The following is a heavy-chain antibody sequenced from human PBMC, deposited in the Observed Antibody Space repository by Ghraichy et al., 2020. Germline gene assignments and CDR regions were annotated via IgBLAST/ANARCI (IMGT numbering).Heavy chain of an antibody. V-gene: IGHV4-39*01. CDR3: ARPHIGYSAGSRIDT. J-gene: IGHJ5*02. CDR2: IHYNGDT. Sequence: SETLSLTCTVSGDPFGATVYYWGWIRQPPGKGLEWIGNIHYNGDTYYNRSLKSRVSISVDTSKNQFSLKLTSVTAADTAIYYCARPHIGYSAGSRIDTWGQGTLVTVSS. D-gene: IGHD5-12*01. CDR1: GDPFGATVYY.